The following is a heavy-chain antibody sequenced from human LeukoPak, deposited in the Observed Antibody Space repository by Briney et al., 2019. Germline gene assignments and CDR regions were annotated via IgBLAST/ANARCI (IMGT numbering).Heavy chain of an antibody. V-gene: IGHV3-48*02. Sequence: GGSLRLSCAASGFTFNSYSMSWVRQAPGKGLEWVSYISHTSESTYYADSVRGRFSISREDAKSSLYLEMNRLREEDTAVYYCARDRGYCTSXXXXXXXHYWXXGTXXXVSX. D-gene: IGHD2-8*01. CDR1: GFTFNSYS. CDR2: ISHTSEST. J-gene: IGHJ4*01. CDR3: ARDRGYCTSXXXXXXXHY.